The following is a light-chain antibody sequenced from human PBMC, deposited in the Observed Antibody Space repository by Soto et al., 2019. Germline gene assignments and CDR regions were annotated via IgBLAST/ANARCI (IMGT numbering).Light chain of an antibody. CDR2: DAS. Sequence: DIQMTQSPSSLSASVGNRVTITCRASQSISTYLNWYQKKPGKAPNLLIYDASRLQSGVPSRFSGSGSGTEFTLTISSLQPDDFATYYCQQSFSTPYTFGQGTRLEIK. CDR3: QQSFSTPYT. CDR1: QSISTY. V-gene: IGKV1-39*01. J-gene: IGKJ5*01.